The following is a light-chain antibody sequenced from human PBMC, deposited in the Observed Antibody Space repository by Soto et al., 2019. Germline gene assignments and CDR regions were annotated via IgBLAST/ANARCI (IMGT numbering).Light chain of an antibody. Sequence: QSALTQPASVSGSPGQSITISCTGTSSDVGGYNYVSWYQHHPGKAPKLMIYDVNNRPSGVSNRFSGSKSGNTASLTISGLKAEDEADYYCSSYTSSTTLLFGGGTKVTVL. CDR2: DVN. V-gene: IGLV2-14*03. CDR3: SSYTSSTTLL. J-gene: IGLJ2*01. CDR1: SSDVGGYNY.